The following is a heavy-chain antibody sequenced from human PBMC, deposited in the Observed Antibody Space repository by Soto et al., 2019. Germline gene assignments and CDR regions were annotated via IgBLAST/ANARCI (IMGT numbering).Heavy chain of an antibody. D-gene: IGHD2-15*01. CDR2: IYYSGNT. CDR3: ARRDPGREPLPY. J-gene: IGHJ1*01. V-gene: IGHV4-39*01. CDR1: GDSISSSSYY. Sequence: PSETLSLTCTVFGDSISSSSYYWSWIRQPPGKGLEWIGSIYYSGNTYYNPSLKSRVTISVDTSKNQFSLKLTSVTAADTAIYYCARRDPGREPLPYWGQGNQVTVSS.